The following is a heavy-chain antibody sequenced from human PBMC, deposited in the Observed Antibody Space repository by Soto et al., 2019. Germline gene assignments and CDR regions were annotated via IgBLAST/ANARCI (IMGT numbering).Heavy chain of an antibody. V-gene: IGHV3-9*01. CDR2: ISWNSGSI. Sequence: GGSLRPSCAASGCTFVDYAMHWVRQAPGKGLEGVSGISWNSGSIGYADSVKGRFTISRDNAKNSLYLQMNSLRAEDTALYYCAKGGYDYIWGSYRYTPYYFDYWGQGTLVTVSS. CDR1: GCTFVDYA. CDR3: AKGGYDYIWGSYRYTPYYFDY. J-gene: IGHJ4*02. D-gene: IGHD3-16*02.